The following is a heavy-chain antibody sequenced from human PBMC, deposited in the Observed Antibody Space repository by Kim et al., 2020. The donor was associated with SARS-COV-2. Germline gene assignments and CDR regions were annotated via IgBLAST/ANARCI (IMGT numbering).Heavy chain of an antibody. CDR3: ARQAMVQGVIGYYYGMDV. V-gene: IGHV5-51*01. CDR1: GYSFTSYW. CDR2: IYPGDSDT. J-gene: IGHJ6*02. D-gene: IGHD3-10*01. Sequence: GESLKISCKGSGYSFTSYWIGWVRQMPGKGLEWMGIIYPGDSDTRYSPSFQGQVTIPADKSISTAYLQWSSLKASDTAMYYCARQAMVQGVIGYYYGMDVWGQGTTVTVSS.